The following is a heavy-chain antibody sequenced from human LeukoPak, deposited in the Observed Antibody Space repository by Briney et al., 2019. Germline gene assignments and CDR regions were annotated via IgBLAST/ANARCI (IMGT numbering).Heavy chain of an antibody. V-gene: IGHV4-4*07. CDR3: ARVATPDVSSPLDF. D-gene: IGHD6-19*01. CDR2: IFSRGGA. J-gene: IGHJ4*02. Sequence: PSETLSLTCAVSGGSITGFFWTWIRQPAGEGLQYIGRIFSRGGADYNPSLQSRVAMPVDTPQNLFSLKLTSVTAADTAVYFCARVATPDVSSPLDFWGQGILVTVSS. CDR1: GGSITGFF.